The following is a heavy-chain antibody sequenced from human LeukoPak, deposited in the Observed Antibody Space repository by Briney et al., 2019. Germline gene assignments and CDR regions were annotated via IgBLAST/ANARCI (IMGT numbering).Heavy chain of an antibody. Sequence: GGSLRLSCAASGFTFSSYSMNWVRQAPGKGLEWVSSISSSSSYIYYADSVKGRFTISRDNAKNSLYLQMNSLRAEDTALYYCAKDSLAFYGMDVWGQGTTVTVSS. CDR1: GFTFSSYS. J-gene: IGHJ6*02. CDR3: AKDSLAFYGMDV. D-gene: IGHD3-3*02. CDR2: ISSSSSYI. V-gene: IGHV3-21*01.